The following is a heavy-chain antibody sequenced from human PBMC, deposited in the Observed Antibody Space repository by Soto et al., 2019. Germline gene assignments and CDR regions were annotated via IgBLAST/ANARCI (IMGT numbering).Heavy chain of an antibody. CDR3: AKVYWYDSSGIFDY. Sequence: GGSLRLSCVASGFSFSSYRIPWVRQAPGRGLEWVSYINSGSSATYYADSVEGRFTISRDNAKNSLYLQMTSLRDEDTAVYYCAKVYWYDSSGIFDYWGQGTLVTVSS. CDR1: GFSFSSYR. D-gene: IGHD3-22*01. J-gene: IGHJ4*02. CDR2: INSGSSAT. V-gene: IGHV3-48*02.